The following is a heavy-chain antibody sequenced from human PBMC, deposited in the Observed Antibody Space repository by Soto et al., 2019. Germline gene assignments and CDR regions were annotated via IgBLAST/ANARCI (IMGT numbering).Heavy chain of an antibody. CDR1: GFTFSDYY. J-gene: IGHJ6*02. CDR2: ISGSGGST. CDR3: AKSILPQTYYYYGMDV. V-gene: IGHV3-23*01. Sequence: PGGSLRLSCAASGFTFSDYYMSWIRQAPGKGLEWVSHISGSGGSTYYADSVKGRFTISRDNSKNTLYLQMNSLRAEDTAVYYCAKSILPQTYYYYGMDVWGQGTTVTVSS.